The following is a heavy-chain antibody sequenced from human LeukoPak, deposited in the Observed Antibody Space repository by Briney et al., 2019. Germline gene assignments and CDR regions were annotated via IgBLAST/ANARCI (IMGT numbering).Heavy chain of an antibody. CDR1: GFTFSSYS. CDR2: ISSSSSYI. CDR3: ARDSVRDSYGSGSIGY. J-gene: IGHJ4*02. V-gene: IGHV3-21*01. D-gene: IGHD3-10*01. Sequence: GGSLRLSCAASGFTFSSYSMNWVRQAPGKGLEWVSSISSSSSYIYYADSVKGRFTISRDNAKNSLYLQMNSLRAEDTAVYYCARDSVRDSYGSGSIGYWGQGTLVTVSS.